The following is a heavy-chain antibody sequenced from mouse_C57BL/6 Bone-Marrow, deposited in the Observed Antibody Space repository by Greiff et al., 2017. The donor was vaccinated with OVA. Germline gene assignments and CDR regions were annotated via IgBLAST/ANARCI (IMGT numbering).Heavy chain of an antibody. D-gene: IGHD4-1*01. J-gene: IGHJ3*01. CDR1: GYTFTSYW. V-gene: IGHV1-53*01. CDR3: ARSGTRAWFAY. Sequence: QVHVKQPGTELVKPGASVKLSCKASGYTFTSYWMHWVKQRPGQGLEWIGNINPSNGGTNYNEKFKSKATLTVDKSSSTAYMQLSSLTSEDSAVYYCARSGTRAWFAYWGQGTLVTVSA. CDR2: INPSNGGT.